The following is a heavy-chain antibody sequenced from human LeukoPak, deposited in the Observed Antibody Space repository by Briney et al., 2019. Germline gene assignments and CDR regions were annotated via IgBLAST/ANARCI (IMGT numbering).Heavy chain of an antibody. CDR2: ISWNSGSI. Sequence: GRSLRLSCAASGFTLDDYAMHWVRQAPGKGLEWVSGISWNSGSIGYADSVKGRFTISRDNAKNSLYLQMNSLRAEDTALYYCAKDGGYCSSTSCFNWFDPWGQGTLVTVSA. J-gene: IGHJ5*02. D-gene: IGHD2-2*01. CDR3: AKDGGYCSSTSCFNWFDP. CDR1: GFTLDDYA. V-gene: IGHV3-9*01.